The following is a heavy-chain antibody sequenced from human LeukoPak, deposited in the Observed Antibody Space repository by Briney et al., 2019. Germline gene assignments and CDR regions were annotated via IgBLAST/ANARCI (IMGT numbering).Heavy chain of an antibody. CDR1: GGTFCSYA. Sequence: GASVKVSCKASGGTFCSYAISWVRQAPGQGLEWMGRIIPILGIANYAQKFQGRVTITADKSTSTAYMELSSLRSEDTAVYYCARGRVVVAATRYYFDYWGQGTLVPVSS. V-gene: IGHV1-69*04. D-gene: IGHD2-15*01. J-gene: IGHJ4*02. CDR2: IIPILGIA. CDR3: ARGRVVVAATRYYFDY.